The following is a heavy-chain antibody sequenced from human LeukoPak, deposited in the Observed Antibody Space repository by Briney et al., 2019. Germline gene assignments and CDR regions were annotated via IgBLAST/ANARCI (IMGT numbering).Heavy chain of an antibody. CDR3: ASVGPRDAFDI. J-gene: IGHJ3*02. V-gene: IGHV3-21*01. Sequence: GGSLRLSCAASGFTFSSYSMNRVRQAPGKGLEWVSSISSSSSYIYYADSVKGRFTISRDNAKNSLYLQMNSLRAEDTAVYYCASVGPRDAFDIWGQRTMVTVSS. CDR1: GFTFSSYS. CDR2: ISSSSSYI. D-gene: IGHD3-10*01.